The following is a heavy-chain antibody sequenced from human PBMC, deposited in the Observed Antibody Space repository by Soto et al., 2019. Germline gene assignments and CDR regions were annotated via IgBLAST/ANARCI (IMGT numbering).Heavy chain of an antibody. CDR1: GFTFSSYS. CDR2: ISSSSSTI. D-gene: IGHD1-1*01. J-gene: IGHJ3*02. V-gene: IGHV3-48*01. Sequence: PGGSLRLSCASSGFTFSSYSMNWVRQAPGKGLEWVSYISSSSSTIYYADSVKGRFTISRDNAKNSLYLQMNSLRAEDTAVYYCATRQVQLERPVAFDIWGQGTMVTVSS. CDR3: ATRQVQLERPVAFDI.